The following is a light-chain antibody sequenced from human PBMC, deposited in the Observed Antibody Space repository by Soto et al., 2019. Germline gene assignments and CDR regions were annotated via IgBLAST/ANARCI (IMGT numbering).Light chain of an antibody. Sequence: QPVLTQPPSASGTPGQRVTISCSGSTSNIGSNAVNWFQQLPGTAPKLLIYNNYQRPSGVPDRFSVSKSGTSASLAISGLQSEDEADYYCAAWDDSLNGVVFAGGTELTVL. CDR1: TSNIGSNA. J-gene: IGLJ3*02. CDR3: AAWDDSLNGVV. CDR2: NNY. V-gene: IGLV1-44*01.